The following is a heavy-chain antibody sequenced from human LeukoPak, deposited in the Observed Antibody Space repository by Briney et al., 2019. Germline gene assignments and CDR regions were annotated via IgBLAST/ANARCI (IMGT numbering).Heavy chain of an antibody. J-gene: IGHJ4*02. CDR2: TYYSGST. D-gene: IGHD5-12*01. CDR1: GGSISSYY. CDR3: ARGRYSGYDAFDY. Sequence: TTSETLSLTCTVSGGSISSYYWSWIRQPPGKGLEWIGYTYYSGSTNYNPSLKSRVTISVDTSKNQFSLKLSSVIAADTAVYYCARGRYSGYDAFDYWGQGTLVTVSS. V-gene: IGHV4-59*01.